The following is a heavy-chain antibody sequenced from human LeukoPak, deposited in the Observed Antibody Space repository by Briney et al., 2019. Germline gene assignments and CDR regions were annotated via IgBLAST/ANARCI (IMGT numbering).Heavy chain of an antibody. V-gene: IGHV3-30-3*01. CDR1: GFTFSSYA. Sequence: GGSLRLSCAASGFTFSSYAMPWVRQAPGKGLEWVTVISYDGSNKYYADSVKGRFTISRDNAKNSLYLQMNSLRAEDTAVYYCATPIVGATKDAFDIWGQGTMVTVSS. CDR2: ISYDGSNK. J-gene: IGHJ3*02. CDR3: ATPIVGATKDAFDI. D-gene: IGHD1-26*01.